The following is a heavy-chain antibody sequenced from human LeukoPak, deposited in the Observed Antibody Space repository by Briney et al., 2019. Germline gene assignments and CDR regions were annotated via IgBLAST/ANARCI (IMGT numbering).Heavy chain of an antibody. CDR1: GGTFISYA. D-gene: IGHD5-24*01. CDR2: IIPIFGTA. Sequence: SVNVSFKASGGTFISYAISWVRQAPGQGLEWMGGIIPIFGTANYAQKFQGRVTITADESTGTAYMELSSLRSEDTAVYYCARSQGRDGYNSVVNIFDYWGQGTLVTVSS. V-gene: IGHV1-69*13. J-gene: IGHJ4*02. CDR3: ARSQGRDGYNSVVNIFDY.